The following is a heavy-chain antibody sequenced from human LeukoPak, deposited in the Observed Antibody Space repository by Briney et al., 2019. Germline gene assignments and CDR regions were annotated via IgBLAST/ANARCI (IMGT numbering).Heavy chain of an antibody. J-gene: IGHJ4*02. CDR2: IRSKAYGGTT. Sequence: GGSLRLSCTASGFTFGDSMNWARQAPGKGLEWVGFIRSKAYGGTTEYAASVKGRFTISRDDSKSIAYLQMNSLRAEDTAVYYCARDPRGPAGYDSPARDTFDYWGQGTLVTVSS. CDR1: GFTFGDS. CDR3: ARDPRGPAGYDSPARDTFDY. V-gene: IGHV3-49*04. D-gene: IGHD3-22*01.